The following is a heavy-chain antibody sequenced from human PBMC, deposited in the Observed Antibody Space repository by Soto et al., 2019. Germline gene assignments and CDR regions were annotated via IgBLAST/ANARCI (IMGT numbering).Heavy chain of an antibody. D-gene: IGHD5-18*01. J-gene: IGHJ6*02. CDR3: ARRQKNSYGFFYGMDV. V-gene: IGHV5-10-1*01. CDR1: GYSFTSYW. Sequence: GESLKISCKGSGYSFTSYWISWVRQMPGKGLEWMGRIDPSDSYTNYSPSFQGHVTISADKSISTAYLQWISLKASDTAMYYCARRQKNSYGFFYGMDVWGQGTTVTVSS. CDR2: IDPSDSYT.